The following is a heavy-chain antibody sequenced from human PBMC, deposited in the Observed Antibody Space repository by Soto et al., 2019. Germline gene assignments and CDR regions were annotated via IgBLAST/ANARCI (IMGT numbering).Heavy chain of an antibody. D-gene: IGHD3-22*01. CDR3: ARSYYDSTGFAVDP. CDR2: MYFGGSF. V-gene: IGHV4-59*02. J-gene: IGHJ5*02. Sequence: QMQLQASGPGLVKPSETLSLTCNVSGASVSHGYWSWIRQPPGKGLEWIGFMYFGGSFNYNPSLTGRATISVETSKNQFTMKWTSVTASDTAVYYCARSYYDSTGFAVDPWCQGTLVTVSS. CDR1: GASVSHGY.